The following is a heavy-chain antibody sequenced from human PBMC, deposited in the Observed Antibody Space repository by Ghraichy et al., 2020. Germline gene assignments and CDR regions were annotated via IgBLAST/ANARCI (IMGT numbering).Heavy chain of an antibody. CDR2: IWYDGSNK. CDR1: GFTFSSYG. D-gene: IGHD3-22*01. Sequence: GSLRLSCAASGFTFSSYGMHWVRQAPGKGLEWVAVIWYDGSNKYYVDSVKGRFTISRDNSKNTLYLQMNSLRAEDTAVYFCARGKLPFYDSSGYYRESSYFFDYWGHGTLVTVSS. J-gene: IGHJ4*01. CDR3: ARGKLPFYDSSGYYRESSYFFDY. V-gene: IGHV3-33*01.